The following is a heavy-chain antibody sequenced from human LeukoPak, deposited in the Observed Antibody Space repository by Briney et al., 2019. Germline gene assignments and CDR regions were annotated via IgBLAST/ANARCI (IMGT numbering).Heavy chain of an antibody. V-gene: IGHV4-59*01. D-gene: IGHD4-17*01. CDR3: ARVGDYGDYAFDY. CDR1: GGSISSYY. J-gene: IGHJ4*02. CDR2: IYYSGST. Sequence: SETLSLTCTVSGGSISSYYWSWIRQPPGEGLEWIGYIYYSGSTNYNPSLKSRVTISVDTSKNQFSLKLSSVTAADTAVYYCARVGDYGDYAFDYWGQGTLVTVSS.